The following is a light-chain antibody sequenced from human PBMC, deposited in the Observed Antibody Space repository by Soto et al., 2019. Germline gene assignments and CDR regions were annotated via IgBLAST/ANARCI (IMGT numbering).Light chain of an antibody. CDR1: QSVSNF. J-gene: IGKJ1*01. Sequence: EIVLTRSPATLSLYPGERATLSCRASQSVSNFLAWYQQKPGQAPRLLISDASNRATGIPDRFSDSGSGTEFSLTISSLEPEDFAVYFFQQRSNLPWTFGQGTKVQI. CDR3: QQRSNLPWT. CDR2: DAS. V-gene: IGKV3-11*01.